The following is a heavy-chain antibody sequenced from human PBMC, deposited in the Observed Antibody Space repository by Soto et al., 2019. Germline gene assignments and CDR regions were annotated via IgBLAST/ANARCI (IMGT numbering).Heavy chain of an antibody. Sequence: KPSETLSLTCTVSGGSISSYYWSWIRQPPGKGLEWIGYIYYSGSTNYNPSLKSRVTISVDTSKNQFSLKLSSVTAADTAVYYCASLGDYYDSSGPFDYWGQGTLVTVSS. CDR3: ASLGDYYDSSGPFDY. CDR1: GGSISSYY. D-gene: IGHD3-22*01. J-gene: IGHJ4*02. V-gene: IGHV4-59*01. CDR2: IYYSGST.